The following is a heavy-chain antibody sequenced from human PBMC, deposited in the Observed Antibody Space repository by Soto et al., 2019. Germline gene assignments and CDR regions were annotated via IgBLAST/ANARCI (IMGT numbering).Heavy chain of an antibody. J-gene: IGHJ4*02. Sequence: QVQLQESGPGLVKPSETLSLTCTVSGGSISSYYWSWIRQPPGKGLEWIGYIYYSGSTNYNPSLKSRVTISVDTSKNQFSLKLSSVTAADTAVYYCARGIAAAVIDYWGQGTLVTVSS. CDR3: ARGIAAAVIDY. V-gene: IGHV4-59*01. D-gene: IGHD6-13*01. CDR1: GGSISSYY. CDR2: IYYSGST.